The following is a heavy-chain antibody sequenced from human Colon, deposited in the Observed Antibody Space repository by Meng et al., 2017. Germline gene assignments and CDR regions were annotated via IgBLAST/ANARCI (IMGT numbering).Heavy chain of an antibody. D-gene: IGHD5-24*01. CDR2: IYYSGST. CDR3: ARKRDGYNPFDD. CDR1: GYSISSSNW. V-gene: IGHV4-28*01. Sequence: QVPLQGAGPGLVKPSDTLSLTCAVSGYSISSSNWWVWIRQPPGKGLEWIGYIYYSGSTDYNPSLKSRVTMSVDTSKNQFSLKLSSVTAVDTAVYYCARKRDGYNPFDDWGQGTLVTVSS. J-gene: IGHJ4*02.